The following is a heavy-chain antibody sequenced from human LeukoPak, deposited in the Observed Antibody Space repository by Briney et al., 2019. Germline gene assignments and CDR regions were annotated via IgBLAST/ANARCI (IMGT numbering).Heavy chain of an antibody. CDR2: IRYDGSNK. CDR3: AKDLRSGSYGYYFDY. J-gene: IGHJ4*02. V-gene: IGHV3-30*02. CDR1: GFTFSSYG. Sequence: GGSLRLSCAASGFTFSSYGMHWVRQAPGKGLAWVGFIRYDGSNKYYADSVKGRFTISRDNSKNTLYLQMNSLRAEDTAVYYCAKDLRSGSYGYYFDYWGQGTLVTVSS. D-gene: IGHD1-26*01.